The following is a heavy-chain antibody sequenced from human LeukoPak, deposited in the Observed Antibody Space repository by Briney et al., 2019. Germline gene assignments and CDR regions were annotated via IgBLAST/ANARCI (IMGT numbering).Heavy chain of an antibody. CDR1: GYTFTSND. CDR2: MNPNSGHT. CDR3: VRVVPGPYNWLDP. V-gene: IGHV1-8*01. D-gene: IGHD2-8*02. Sequence: GASVKVSCKASGYTFTSNDINGVRRSTGQGLEWMGWMNPNSGHTGSAQKFRGRITMTWDTSISTDYMELSTLSSDDTAVYYCVRVVPGPYNWLDPWGQGTLVTVSS. J-gene: IGHJ5*02.